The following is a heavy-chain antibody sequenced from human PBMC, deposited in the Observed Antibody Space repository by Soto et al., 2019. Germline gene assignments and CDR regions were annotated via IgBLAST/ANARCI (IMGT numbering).Heavy chain of an antibody. D-gene: IGHD5-12*01. J-gene: IGHJ4*02. CDR3: ASTMAMTGYNY. V-gene: IGHV4-31*03. Sequence: SETLSLTCTVSGGSITSVGYYWGWIRQHPGKGLEWIGYISYSGGTYYNPSLKSRVTVSIDTSKNQFSLKLSSVTAADTAVYYCASTMAMTGYNYWGQGTLVTVSS. CDR1: GGSITSVGYY. CDR2: ISYSGGT.